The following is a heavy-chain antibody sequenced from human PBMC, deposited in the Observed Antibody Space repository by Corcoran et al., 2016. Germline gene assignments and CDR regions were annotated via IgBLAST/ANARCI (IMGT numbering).Heavy chain of an antibody. CDR1: GGSFSGYY. J-gene: IGHJ4*02. Sequence: QVQLQQWGAGLLKPSETLSLTCAVYGGSFSGYYWSWIRQPPGKGLEWIGEINHSGSTNYNPSLKSRVTISVDTSKNQFSLKLSAVTAADTAVYYCARGRFRRLGRFDYWGQGTLVTVSS. V-gene: IGHV4-34*01. CDR2: INHSGST. CDR3: ARGRFRRLGRFDY. D-gene: IGHD3-10*01.